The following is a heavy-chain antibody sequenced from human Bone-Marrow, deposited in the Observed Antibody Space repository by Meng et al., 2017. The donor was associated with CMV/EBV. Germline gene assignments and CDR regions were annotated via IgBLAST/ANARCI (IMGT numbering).Heavy chain of an antibody. CDR1: GFTFTSYW. Sequence: GGSLRLSCAASGFTFTSYWMTWVRQAPGKGLEWVGFIRSKAHGGTTEYAASVNGRFTISRDDSKTIAYLQMNSLKTEDTAVYYCTAIFGVVKGSWGQGTLVTVSS. CDR2: IRSKAHGGTT. J-gene: IGHJ1*01. CDR3: TAIFGVVKGS. D-gene: IGHD3-3*01. V-gene: IGHV3-49*04.